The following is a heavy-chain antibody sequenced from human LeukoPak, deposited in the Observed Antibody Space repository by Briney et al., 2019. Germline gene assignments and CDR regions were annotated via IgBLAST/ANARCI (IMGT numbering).Heavy chain of an antibody. CDR3: ARASYYYGSGSSERNWFDP. Sequence: GGSLRLSCAASGFTFSSYEMNWVRQAPGKGLEWVSYISSSGSTIYYADSVKGRFTISRDNAKNSLYLQMNSLRAEDTAVYYCARASYYYGSGSSERNWFDPWGQGTLVTVSS. D-gene: IGHD3-10*01. CDR2: ISSSGSTI. V-gene: IGHV3-48*03. J-gene: IGHJ5*02. CDR1: GFTFSSYE.